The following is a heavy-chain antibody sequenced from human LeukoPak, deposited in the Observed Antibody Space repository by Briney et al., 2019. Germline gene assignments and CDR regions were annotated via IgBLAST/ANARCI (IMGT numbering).Heavy chain of an antibody. CDR1: GFTFSSYA. CDR3: AKPQYYDSISGNWCDP. D-gene: IGHD3-22*01. V-gene: IGHV3-23*01. Sequence: GGSLRLSCAASGFTFSSYAMSWVRQAPGKGLEWVSAISGSGGSTYYADSVKGRVTISRDNSKNTLYLQMNSLRAEDTAVYYCAKPQYYDSISGNWCDPRGQGTLVTVSS. CDR2: ISGSGGST. J-gene: IGHJ5*02.